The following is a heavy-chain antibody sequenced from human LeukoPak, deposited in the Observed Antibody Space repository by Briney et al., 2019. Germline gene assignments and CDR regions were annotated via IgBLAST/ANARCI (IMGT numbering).Heavy chain of an antibody. CDR3: ARDGSDYDLDY. Sequence: TGGSLRLSCAASGFTFSNYWMHWVRQAPGKGLEWLAVIWHDGSNQYYADSVKGRFTISRDNSKNTLYLQMNSLRVEDTAVYYCARDGSDYDLDYWGQGTLVTVSS. CDR2: IWHDGSNQ. J-gene: IGHJ4*02. CDR1: GFTFSNYW. V-gene: IGHV3-33*08. D-gene: IGHD4-17*01.